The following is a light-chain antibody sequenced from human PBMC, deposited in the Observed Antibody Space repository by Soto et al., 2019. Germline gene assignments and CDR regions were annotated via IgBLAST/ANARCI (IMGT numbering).Light chain of an antibody. J-gene: IGLJ2*01. Sequence: QSVLTQPPSASGTPGQRVTISCSGSSSNIGSNTVNWYQQLPGTAPKLLIYSNNQRPSGVPDRFSGSKSGTSASLAISGPQSEDEADYYCAARDDSLNGHVVFGGGTKLTVL. V-gene: IGLV1-44*01. CDR3: AARDDSLNGHVV. CDR1: SSNIGSNT. CDR2: SNN.